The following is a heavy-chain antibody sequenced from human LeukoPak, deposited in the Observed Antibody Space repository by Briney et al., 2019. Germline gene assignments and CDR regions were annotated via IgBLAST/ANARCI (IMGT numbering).Heavy chain of an antibody. CDR1: GFTFSGYW. CDR2: ISGSGGST. J-gene: IGHJ4*02. CDR3: AKDRLDWLGINYFDY. V-gene: IGHV3-23*01. Sequence: PGGSLRLSCAASGFTFSGYWMSWVRQAPGKGLEWVSAISGSGGSTYYADSVKGRFTISRDNSKNTLYLQMNSLRAEDTAVYYCAKDRLDWLGINYFDYWGQGTLVTVSS. D-gene: IGHD3/OR15-3a*01.